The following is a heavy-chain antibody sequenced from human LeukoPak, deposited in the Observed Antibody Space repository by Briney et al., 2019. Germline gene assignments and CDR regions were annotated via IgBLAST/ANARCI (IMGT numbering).Heavy chain of an antibody. CDR3: ARPTGPGRFDAFDI. CDR1: GYDFARYW. Sequence: GESLKISCKASGYDFARYWIGWVRQMPGKGLEWMGIFYPVDSETRYSPSFQGQVTISADKSISTAYLQWRSLRASDTAMYYCARPTGPGRFDAFDIWGQGTMVTVSS. D-gene: IGHD3-10*01. J-gene: IGHJ3*02. V-gene: IGHV5-51*01. CDR2: FYPVDSET.